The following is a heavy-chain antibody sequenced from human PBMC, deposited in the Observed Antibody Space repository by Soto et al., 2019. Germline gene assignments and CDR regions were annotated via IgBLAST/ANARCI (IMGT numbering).Heavy chain of an antibody. V-gene: IGHV4-38-2*02. Sequence: SETPSLTCTVSGYSISSGYYWGWIRQPPGKGLEWIGSIYHSGSTYYNPSLKSRVTISVDTSKNQFSLKLSSVTAADTAVYYCARDPNWNDSYYYYGMDVWGQGTTVTVSS. D-gene: IGHD1-1*01. J-gene: IGHJ6*02. CDR3: ARDPNWNDSYYYYGMDV. CDR2: IYHSGST. CDR1: GYSISSGYY.